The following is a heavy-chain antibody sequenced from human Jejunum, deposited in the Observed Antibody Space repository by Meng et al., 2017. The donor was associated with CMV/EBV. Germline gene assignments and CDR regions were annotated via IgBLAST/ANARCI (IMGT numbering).Heavy chain of an antibody. D-gene: IGHD1-1*01. V-gene: IGHV3-74*01. CDR2: INHDGTDT. J-gene: IGHJ4*02. Sequence: VLRVAPGGALVQPGGSLRLSCAASGFTFTAYWMQWVRQAPGKGLEWVSRINHDGTDTKYADSVKGRFTISRDNARNTLFLQMHSLTVDDTAMYFCASGSTIPDYWGQGALVTVSS. CDR3: ASGSTIPDY. CDR1: GFTFTAYW.